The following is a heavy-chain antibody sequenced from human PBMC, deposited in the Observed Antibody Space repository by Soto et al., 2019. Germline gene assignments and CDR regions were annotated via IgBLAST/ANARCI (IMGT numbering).Heavy chain of an antibody. CDR3: AREITDADVYHDY. CDR2: ISSSSSYT. Sequence: QVQLVESGGGLVKPGGSLRLSCAASGFTFSDYYMSWIRQAPGKGLEWVSYISSSSSYTNYADSVKGRFTISRDNAKNSLYLQMNSLRAEDTAVYYCAREITDADVYHDYWGQGTLVTVSS. CDR1: GFTFSDYY. D-gene: IGHD3-16*01. V-gene: IGHV3-11*05. J-gene: IGHJ4*02.